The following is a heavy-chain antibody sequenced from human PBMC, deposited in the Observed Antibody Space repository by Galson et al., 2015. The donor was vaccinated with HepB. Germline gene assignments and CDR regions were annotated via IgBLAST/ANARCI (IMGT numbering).Heavy chain of an antibody. Sequence: SVKVSCKASGYTFTSYYMHWVRQAPGQGLEWMGIINPSGGSTSYAQKFQGRVTMTRDTSTSTVYMELSSLRSEDTAVYYCARGSRQWLVRVYDAFDIWGQGTMVTVSS. CDR2: INPSGGST. CDR1: GYTFTSYY. D-gene: IGHD6-19*01. CDR3: ARGSRQWLVRVYDAFDI. J-gene: IGHJ3*02. V-gene: IGHV1-46*03.